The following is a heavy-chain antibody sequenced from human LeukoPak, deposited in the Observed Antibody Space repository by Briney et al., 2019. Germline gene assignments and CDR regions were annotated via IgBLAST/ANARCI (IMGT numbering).Heavy chain of an antibody. CDR2: ISSSSSYI. Sequence: GGSLRLSCAASGFTFSTYSMNWVRQAPGKGLEWVSSISSSSSYIYYADSVKGRFTISRDNSKNTLYLQMNSLRAEDTAVYYCASSGPPLLVYWGQGTLVTVSS. D-gene: IGHD2-8*02. V-gene: IGHV3-21*01. CDR3: ASSGPPLLVY. CDR1: GFTFSTYS. J-gene: IGHJ4*02.